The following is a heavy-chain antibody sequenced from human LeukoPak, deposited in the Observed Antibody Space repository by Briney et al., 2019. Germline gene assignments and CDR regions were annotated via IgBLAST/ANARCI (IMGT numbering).Heavy chain of an antibody. Sequence: GGSLRLSCATSGFIFSSYWMHWVRQAPGKGLVWVSRINSDGSSTAYADSVKGRSTISRDNAKNTLYLQMNSLRAEDTAVYHCARDGISCTGGYCYFASWGQGTLVTVSS. J-gene: IGHJ4*02. CDR1: GFIFSSYW. D-gene: IGHD2-8*02. CDR2: INSDGSST. V-gene: IGHV3-74*01. CDR3: ARDGISCTGGYCYFAS.